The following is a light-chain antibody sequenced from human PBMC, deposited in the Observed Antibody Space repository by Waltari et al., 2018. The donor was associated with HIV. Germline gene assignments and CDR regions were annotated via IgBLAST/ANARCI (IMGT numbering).Light chain of an antibody. J-gene: IGLJ2*01. V-gene: IGLV3-21*02. Sequence: SYVLTQAPSLSVAPGQTATISCCNIGRHSRQWYRQKPGRAPLLVVLDDVDRSSGIPARFSGARSGERATLTIRGVEAGDEADYYCQVWDRSYKEAVFGGGT. CDR2: DDV. CDR3: QVWDRSYKEAV. CDR1: NIGRHS.